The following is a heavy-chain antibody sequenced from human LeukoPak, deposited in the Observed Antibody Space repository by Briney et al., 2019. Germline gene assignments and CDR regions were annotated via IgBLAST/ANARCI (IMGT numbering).Heavy chain of an antibody. D-gene: IGHD3-16*01. Sequence: GASVKVSCKASGYTFTGYYMHWVRQAPGQGLEWMGWINPNSGGTNYAQKFKGRVTMNRETSISTAYMELSRLRSDDTAVYYCARSPFYDYVWGSYPPSDYWGQGTLVTVSS. CDR3: ARSPFYDYVWGSYPPSDY. V-gene: IGHV1-2*02. CDR2: INPNSGGT. J-gene: IGHJ4*02. CDR1: GYTFTGYY.